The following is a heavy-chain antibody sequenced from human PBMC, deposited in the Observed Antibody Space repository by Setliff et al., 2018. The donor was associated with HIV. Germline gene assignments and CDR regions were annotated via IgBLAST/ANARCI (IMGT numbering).Heavy chain of an antibody. CDR2: INPNSGGT. CDR3: ASPGRSAAFDV. Sequence: ASVKVSCKASGYTFTGYYMHWVRQAPGQGLEWMGWINPNSGGTNYAQNFQGRVTMTRDTSISTAYMELSRLRYDDTAIYFCASPGRSAAFDVWGQGTMVTVSS. CDR1: GYTFTGYY. V-gene: IGHV1-2*02. J-gene: IGHJ3*01.